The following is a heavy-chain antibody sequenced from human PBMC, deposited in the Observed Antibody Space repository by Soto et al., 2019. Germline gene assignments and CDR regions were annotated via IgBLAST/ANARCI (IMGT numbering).Heavy chain of an antibody. CDR3: ARDSGSYDGYYYYGMDV. V-gene: IGHV3-48*02. CDR2: ISSSSSTI. J-gene: IGHJ6*02. CDR1: GFTFSSYS. Sequence: GGSLRLSCAASGFTFSSYSMNWVRQAPGKGLEWVSYISSSSSTIYYADSVKGRFTISRDNAKNSLYLQMNSLRDEDTAVYYCARDSGSYDGYYYYGMDVWGQGTTVTVSS. D-gene: IGHD1-26*01.